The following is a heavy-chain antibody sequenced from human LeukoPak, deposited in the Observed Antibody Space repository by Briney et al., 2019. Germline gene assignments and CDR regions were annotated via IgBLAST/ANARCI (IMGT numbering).Heavy chain of an antibody. V-gene: IGHV1-69*13. D-gene: IGHD2-2*03. CDR3: ARVDDLDAFDI. Sequence: APVKVSCKASGGTFSSYAISWVRQAPGQGLEWMGGIIPIFGTANYAQKFQGRVTITADESTSTAYMELSSLRSEDTAVYYCARVDDLDAFDIWGQGTMVTVSS. J-gene: IGHJ3*02. CDR1: GGTFSSYA. CDR2: IIPIFGTA.